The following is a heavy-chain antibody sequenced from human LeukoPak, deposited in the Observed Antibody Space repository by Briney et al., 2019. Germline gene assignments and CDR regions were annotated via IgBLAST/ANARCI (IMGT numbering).Heavy chain of an antibody. CDR2: ISAGNDI. J-gene: IGHJ4*02. CDR1: GFSFNNYA. V-gene: IGHV3-21*06. CDR3: AKGDLEN. Sequence: GGSLRLSCAASGFSFNNYAMVWVRQTPGKGLEWVSVISAGNDIVYADSVKGRFTISRDSAKNSIYLQMNSLRVEDTSTYYCAKGDLENWGQGTLVTVSS.